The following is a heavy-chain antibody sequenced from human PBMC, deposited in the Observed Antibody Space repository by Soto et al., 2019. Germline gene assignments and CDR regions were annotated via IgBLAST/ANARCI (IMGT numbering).Heavy chain of an antibody. V-gene: IGHV3-21*06. J-gene: IGHJ4*02. CDR2: ISSTTNYI. CDR1: EFIFTRYS. CDR3: ARESEDLTSNFDY. Sequence: GGSLRLSCAASEFIFTRYSMNRVRQAPGKGLEWVSSISSTTNYIYYGDSMKGRFTISRDNAKNSLYLEMNSLRAEDTAVYYCARESEDLTSNFDYWGQGTLVTVSS.